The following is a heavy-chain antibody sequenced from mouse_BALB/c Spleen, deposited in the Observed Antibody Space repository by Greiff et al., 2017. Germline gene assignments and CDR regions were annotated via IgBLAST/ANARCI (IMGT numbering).Heavy chain of an antibody. J-gene: IGHJ4*01. CDR3: AREADGNPYYYAMDY. V-gene: IGHV3-2*02. Sequence: EVKLQESGPGLVKPSQSLSLTCTVTGYSITSDYAWNWIRQFPGNKLEWMGYISYSGSTSYNPSLKSRISITRDTSKNQFFLQLNSVTTEDTATYYCAREADGNPYYYAMDYWGQGTSVTVSS. CDR2: ISYSGST. D-gene: IGHD2-1*01. CDR1: GYSITSDYA.